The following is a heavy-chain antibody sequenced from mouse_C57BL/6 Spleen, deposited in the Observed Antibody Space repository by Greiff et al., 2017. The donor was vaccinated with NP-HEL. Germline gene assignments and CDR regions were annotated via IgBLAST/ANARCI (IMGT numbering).Heavy chain of an antibody. CDR2: IRHKANGYTT. CDR1: GFTFTDYY. V-gene: IGHV7-3*01. J-gene: IGHJ1*03. Sequence: EVKLMESGGGLVQPGGSLSLSCAASGFTFTDYYMSWVRQPPGKALEWLGFIRHKANGYTTEYSASVKGRFTISRDNSQSILYLQMNALRAEDSATYYCARPPRSVWYFDDWGTGTTVTVSS. CDR3: ARPPRSVWYFDD.